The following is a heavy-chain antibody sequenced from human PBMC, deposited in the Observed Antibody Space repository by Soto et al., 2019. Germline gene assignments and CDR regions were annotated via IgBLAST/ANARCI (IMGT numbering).Heavy chain of an antibody. Sequence: SLRLSCTASGFTFGDYAMSWFRQSPGKGLEWVGFIRSKAYGGTTEYAASVKGRFTISRDDSKSIAYLQMNSLKTEDTAVYYCTRESSSSWSLAPDYWGQGTLVTVSS. CDR2: IRSKAYGGTT. CDR3: TRESSSSWSLAPDY. J-gene: IGHJ4*02. D-gene: IGHD6-13*01. V-gene: IGHV3-49*03. CDR1: GFTFGDYA.